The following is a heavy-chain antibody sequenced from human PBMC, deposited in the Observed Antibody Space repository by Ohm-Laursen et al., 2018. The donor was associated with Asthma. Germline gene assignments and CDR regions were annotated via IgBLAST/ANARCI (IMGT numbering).Heavy chain of an antibody. V-gene: IGHV3-21*01. J-gene: IGHJ6*02. D-gene: IGHD6-13*01. CDR2: ISSSSSYI. Sequence: SLRLSCAASGFTFSSYSMNWVRQAPGKGLEWVSSISSSSSYIYYADSVKGRFTISRDNAKNSLYLQMNSLRAEDTAVYYCARGDSSSWYGDYYYYYGMDVWGQGTTVTVSS. CDR1: GFTFSSYS. CDR3: ARGDSSSWYGDYYYYYGMDV.